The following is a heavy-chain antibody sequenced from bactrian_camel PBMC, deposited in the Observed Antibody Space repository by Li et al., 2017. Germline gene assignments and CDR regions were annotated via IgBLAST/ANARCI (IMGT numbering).Heavy chain of an antibody. V-gene: IGHV3S40*01. Sequence: VQLVESGGGLAQPGESLRLSCAASGFSLRSYAMTWVRQAPGKGLEWVAVINSNTGVTDYLDSVKGRFTISRDNAQNTLYLQMNSLSREDTAMYYCVKGVGGNIGQGTQVTVS. CDR1: GFSLRSYA. D-gene: IGHD2*01. J-gene: IGHJ4*01. CDR2: INSNTGVT.